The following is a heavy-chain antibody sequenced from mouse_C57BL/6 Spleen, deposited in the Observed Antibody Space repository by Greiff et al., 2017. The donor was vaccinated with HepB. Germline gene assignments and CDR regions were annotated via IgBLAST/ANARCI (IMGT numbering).Heavy chain of an antibody. D-gene: IGHD1-1*01. CDR1: GYTFTSYW. CDR2: IDPSDSYT. Sequence: QVQLQQPGAELVKPGASVKLSCKASGYTFTSYWMQWVKQRPGQGLEWIGEIDPSDSYTNYNQKFKGKATLTVDTSSSTAYMQLSSLTSEDSAVYYCARRPYGSRGDYWGQGTTLTVSS. CDR3: ARRPYGSRGDY. J-gene: IGHJ2*01. V-gene: IGHV1-50*01.